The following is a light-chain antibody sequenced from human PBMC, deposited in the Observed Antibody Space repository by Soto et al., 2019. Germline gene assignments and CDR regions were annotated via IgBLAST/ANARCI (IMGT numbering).Light chain of an antibody. Sequence: NFMLTQPHSVSESPGKTVIISCTRSSGSIASNYVQWYQQRPGSSPTTVIYEDNQRPPGVPDRFSGSIDSSSNSASLTISGLETEDEAAYFCQSYDATNQVFGGGTKLTVL. CDR2: EDN. CDR1: SGSIASNY. V-gene: IGLV6-57*01. CDR3: QSYDATNQV. J-gene: IGLJ3*02.